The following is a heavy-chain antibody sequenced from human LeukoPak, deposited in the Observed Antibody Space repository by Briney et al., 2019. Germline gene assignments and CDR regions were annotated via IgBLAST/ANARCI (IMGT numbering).Heavy chain of an antibody. Sequence: GESLKIPCKGSGYSSTSYWIGWVRQMPGKGLEWMGSIYPGDSDTRYSPSFQGQVTISADKSISTAYLQWSSLKASDTAMYYCARHSLDGRIAIRNAFDIWGQGTMVTVSS. CDR2: IYPGDSDT. D-gene: IGHD2-21*01. CDR1: GYSSTSYW. V-gene: IGHV5-51*01. CDR3: ARHSLDGRIAIRNAFDI. J-gene: IGHJ3*02.